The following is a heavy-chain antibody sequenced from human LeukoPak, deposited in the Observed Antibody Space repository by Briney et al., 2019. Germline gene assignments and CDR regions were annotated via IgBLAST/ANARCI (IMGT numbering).Heavy chain of an antibody. Sequence: ASVKVSCKASGGTFSSYAISWVRQAPGRGLEWMGRIIPILGIANYAQKFQGRVTITADKSTSTAYMELSSLRSEDTAVYYCARDSRDGYDYWGQGTLVTVSS. CDR3: ARDSRDGYDY. D-gene: IGHD5-24*01. V-gene: IGHV1-69*04. CDR1: GGTFSSYA. J-gene: IGHJ4*02. CDR2: IIPILGIA.